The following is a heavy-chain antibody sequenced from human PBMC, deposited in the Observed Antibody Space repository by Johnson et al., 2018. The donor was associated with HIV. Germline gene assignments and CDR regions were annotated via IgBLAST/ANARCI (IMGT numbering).Heavy chain of an antibody. V-gene: IGHV3-74*03. CDR1: GFSFSTYW. Sequence: VQLVESGGRLVQPGGSLRLSCAASGFSFSTYWMHWVRRVPGKGLVWVSRIDTEGSGTTYADSVKGRFTVSRDNSKNTLYLQMNSLRVEDTAIYYCARRMVVGYHALDFWGQGTVVSVPS. CDR2: IDTEGSGT. D-gene: IGHD2-21*01. CDR3: ARRMVVGYHALDF. J-gene: IGHJ3*01.